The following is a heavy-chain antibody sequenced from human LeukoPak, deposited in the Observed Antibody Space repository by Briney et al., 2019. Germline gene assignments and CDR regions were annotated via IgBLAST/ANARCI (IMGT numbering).Heavy chain of an antibody. J-gene: IGHJ4*02. D-gene: IGHD6-6*01. CDR3: AKVFVAARPNGGDY. CDR1: GFTFSSYG. CDR2: IRYDGSNK. Sequence: GGSLRLSCAASGFTFSSYGMHWVRQAPGKGLGWVAFIRYDGSNKYYADSVKGRFTISRDNSKNTLYLQMNSLRAEDTAVYYCAKVFVAARPNGGDYWGQGTLVTVSS. V-gene: IGHV3-30*02.